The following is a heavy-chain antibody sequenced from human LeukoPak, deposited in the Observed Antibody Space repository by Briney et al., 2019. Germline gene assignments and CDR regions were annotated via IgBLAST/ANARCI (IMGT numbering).Heavy chain of an antibody. CDR1: GYTFTSYD. D-gene: IGHD6-6*01. Sequence: ASVKVSCKASGYTFTSYDINWVRQATGQGLEWMGWMNPNSGHTGYAQKFQGRVTITRNTSISTAYMELSSLRSEDTAVYYCARGPSIAARPGNWFDPWGQGTLVTVSS. J-gene: IGHJ5*02. CDR3: ARGPSIAARPGNWFDP. CDR2: MNPNSGHT. V-gene: IGHV1-8*03.